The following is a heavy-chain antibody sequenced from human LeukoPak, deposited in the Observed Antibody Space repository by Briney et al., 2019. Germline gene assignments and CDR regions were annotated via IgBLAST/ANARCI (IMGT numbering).Heavy chain of an antibody. CDR1: GYTFTTYD. D-gene: IGHD2-21*01. V-gene: IGHV1-8*01. CDR2: MNPNSGNT. CDR3: ARVAGNCGGDCYRLLY. J-gene: IGHJ4*02. Sequence: GASVKVSCKASGYTFTTYDIKWVRQATGQGLEWLGLMNPNSGNTGYAQKFQGRVTMTRNISITTAYMELSDLRSEDTAVYYCARVAGNCGGDCYRLLYWGQGTLVTVSS.